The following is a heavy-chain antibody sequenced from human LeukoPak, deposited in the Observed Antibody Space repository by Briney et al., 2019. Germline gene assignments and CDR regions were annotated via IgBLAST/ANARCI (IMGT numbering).Heavy chain of an antibody. CDR2: INHSGST. CDR1: GGSFSGYY. J-gene: IGHJ6*03. D-gene: IGHD4-17*01. CDR3: ARGATVSYHYYYYYMDV. Sequence: SETLSLTCAVYGGSFSGYYWSWIRQPPRKGLEWIGEINHSGSTNYNPSLKSRVTISVDTSKNQFSLKLSSVTAADTAVYYCARGATVSYHYYYYYMDVWGKGTTVTVSS. V-gene: IGHV4-34*01.